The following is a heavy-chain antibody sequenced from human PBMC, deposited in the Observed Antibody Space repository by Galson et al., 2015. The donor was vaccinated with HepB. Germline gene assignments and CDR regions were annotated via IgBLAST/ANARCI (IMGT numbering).Heavy chain of an antibody. CDR3: AKFQGNRSPYDMDV. V-gene: IGHV3-23*01. CDR2: ISGSAAMT. Sequence: SLRLSCAASGFTFSSYAMSWVRQAPGKGLECVSRISGSAAMTYYVDYVKGRFTISRDTSKKMLYLQMNSLRAEDTAVYYCAKFQGNRSPYDMDVWGQGTTVTVSS. CDR1: GFTFSSYA. D-gene: IGHD3-10*01. J-gene: IGHJ6*02.